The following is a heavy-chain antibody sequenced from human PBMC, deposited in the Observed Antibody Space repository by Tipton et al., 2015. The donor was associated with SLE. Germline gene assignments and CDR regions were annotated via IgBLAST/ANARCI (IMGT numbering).Heavy chain of an antibody. V-gene: IGHV4-39*07. CDR2: FYYGKST. CDR1: GGSISSSSFY. Sequence: TPSLTCTVSGGSISSSSFYWGWIRQPPGKGLEWIGSFYYGKSTFYNPSLKSRVTISVDTSTNRLSLQLSSVTPEDTAVYYCARGFLYDGFQVWGQGTLVTVSS. CDR3: ARGFLYDGFQV. D-gene: IGHD2-2*02. J-gene: IGHJ1*01.